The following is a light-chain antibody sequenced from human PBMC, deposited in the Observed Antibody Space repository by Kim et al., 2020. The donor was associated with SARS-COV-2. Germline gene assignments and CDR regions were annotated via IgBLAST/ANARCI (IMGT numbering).Light chain of an antibody. V-gene: IGLV2-14*03. J-gene: IGLJ1*01. Sequence: GQSITISCTGTSSDVGGYNYVSWYQQHPGKAPKLMIYDVSDRPSGVSNRFSGFKSGNTASLTISGLQAEDEADYYCSSYTSRSTLAFGTGTKVTVL. CDR1: SSDVGGYNY. CDR2: DVS. CDR3: SSYTSRSTLA.